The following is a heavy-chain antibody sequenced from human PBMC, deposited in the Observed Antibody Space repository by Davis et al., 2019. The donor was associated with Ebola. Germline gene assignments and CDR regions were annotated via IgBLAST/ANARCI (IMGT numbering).Heavy chain of an antibody. J-gene: IGHJ6*02. Sequence: GGSLRLSCAASGFTFSTYSMSWVRQAPGKGLEWVSSISSDSDYIYYADSAKGRFTISRDNAKNTIYLQMNSLRAEDTAVYYCARHYVYDYYMGLDVWGQGTTVTVSS. CDR3: ARHYVYDYYMGLDV. CDR1: GFTFSTYS. D-gene: IGHD3-16*01. V-gene: IGHV3-21*01. CDR2: ISSDSDYI.